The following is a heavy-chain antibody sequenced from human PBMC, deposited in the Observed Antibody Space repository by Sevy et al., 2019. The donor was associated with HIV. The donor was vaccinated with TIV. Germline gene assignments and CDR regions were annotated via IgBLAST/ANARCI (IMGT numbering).Heavy chain of an antibody. D-gene: IGHD3-10*01. Sequence: GGSLRLSCPASGFTFSSYGMHWVRQAPGKGLEWVAVIWYDGSNKYYADSVKGRFTISRDNSKNTHFLQMNSLRAEDTVVYYCARAGDTMVWGVRGIGYYYYYYGLDVWGQGTTVTVSS. CDR3: ARAGDTMVWGVRGIGYYYYYYGLDV. CDR1: GFTFSSYG. CDR2: IWYDGSNK. V-gene: IGHV3-33*01. J-gene: IGHJ6*02.